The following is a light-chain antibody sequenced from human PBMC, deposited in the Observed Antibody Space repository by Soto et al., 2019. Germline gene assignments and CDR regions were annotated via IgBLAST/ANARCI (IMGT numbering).Light chain of an antibody. CDR2: LNSDGSH. V-gene: IGLV4-69*01. CDR1: SGHSSYA. CDR3: QTWGTGFWV. J-gene: IGLJ3*02. Sequence: QSVLTQSPSASASLGASVKLTCTLSSGHSSYAIAWHQQQPEKGPRYLMKLNSDGSHSKGDGIPDRFSGSSSGAERYLTISILQSEDEADYYCQTWGTGFWVFGGGTKLTVL.